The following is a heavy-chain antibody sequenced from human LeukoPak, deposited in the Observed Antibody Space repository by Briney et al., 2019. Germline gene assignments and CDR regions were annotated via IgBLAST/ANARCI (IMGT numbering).Heavy chain of an antibody. CDR2: IRSKDKGGTT. CDR1: GFTSGDYA. CDR3: THDTSGYAYAHDH. D-gene: IGHD3-22*01. V-gene: IGHV3-49*04. Sequence: GGSLRLSCITSGFTSGDYALTWVRQAPGQGLEWVGFIRSKDKGGTTEYAASVKGRFAISRDDSKSISYLQMNILRTEDTAVYYCTHDTSGYAYAHDHWGQGTLVTGSS. J-gene: IGHJ4*02.